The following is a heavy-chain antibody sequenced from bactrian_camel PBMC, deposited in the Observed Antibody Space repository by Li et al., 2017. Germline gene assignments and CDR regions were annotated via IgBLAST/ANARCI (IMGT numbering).Heavy chain of an antibody. CDR2: INSDGVAT. CDR3: VAGVCDF. J-gene: IGHJ4*01. Sequence: VQLVESGGGLVQPGGSLRLSCAASGFTFSNYDMNGVRQGPGKGLEWVSSINSDGVATFYSDSVKGRFTISRDNDKNTVYLQMNRLKSEDTALYYCVAGVCDFWGQGTQVTVS. CDR1: GFTFSNYD. V-gene: IGHV3S40*01.